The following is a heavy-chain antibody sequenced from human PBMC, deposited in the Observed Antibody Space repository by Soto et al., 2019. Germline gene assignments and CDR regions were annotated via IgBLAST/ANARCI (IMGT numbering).Heavy chain of an antibody. J-gene: IGHJ4*02. CDR1: GGSISGYY. CDR3: ARVGSSGWSPDY. CDR2: IFYSGVT. D-gene: IGHD6-19*01. Sequence: SETLSLTCTVSGGSISGYYWTWIRQPPGKGLEWIGYIFYSGVTNYNPSLKSRVTLSVDTSKNQFSLKLRSVTAADTAVYYCARVGSSGWSPDYWGRGTLVTVSS. V-gene: IGHV4-59*01.